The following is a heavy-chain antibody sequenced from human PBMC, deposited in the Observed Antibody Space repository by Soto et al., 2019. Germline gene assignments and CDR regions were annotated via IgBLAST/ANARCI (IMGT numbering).Heavy chain of an antibody. V-gene: IGHV3-21*01. CDR1: GFTFSSYS. D-gene: IGHD3-22*01. CDR2: ISSSSSYI. Sequence: GGSLRLSCAASGFTFSSYSMNWVRQAPGEGLEWVSSISSSSSYIYYADSVKGRFTISRDNAKNSLYLQMNSLRAEDTAVYYCARGSRILPYYYDSSGYYFDYWGQGTLVTVSS. CDR3: ARGSRILPYYYDSSGYYFDY. J-gene: IGHJ4*02.